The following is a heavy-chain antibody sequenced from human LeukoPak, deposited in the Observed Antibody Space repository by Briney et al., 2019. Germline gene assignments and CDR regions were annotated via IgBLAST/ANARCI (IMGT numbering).Heavy chain of an antibody. V-gene: IGHV5-10-1*01. CDR2: IDPSDSDT. J-gene: IGHJ3*02. D-gene: IGHD3-10*01. Sequence: GESLKISCKGSGYSFTSYWISWVRQMPRKGREWMGRIDPSDSDTNYSPSFQGHVTISADKSISTVHLQWSSLKASDTAMYYCARHAVYYGSGNRAFDIWGQGTMVTVSS. CDR1: GYSFTSYW. CDR3: ARHAVYYGSGNRAFDI.